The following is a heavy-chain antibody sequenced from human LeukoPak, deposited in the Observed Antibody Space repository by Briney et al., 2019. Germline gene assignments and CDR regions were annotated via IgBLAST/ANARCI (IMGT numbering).Heavy chain of an antibody. Sequence: GASVKVSCKASGGTFSSYAISWVRQAPGQGLEWMGRIIPILGIANYAQKFQGRVTITADKSTSTAYMELSSLRSEDTAVYYCAREHLVVIKYYYCYGMDVWGQGTTVTVSS. D-gene: IGHD3-22*01. J-gene: IGHJ6*02. CDR1: GGTFSSYA. CDR3: AREHLVVIKYYYCYGMDV. V-gene: IGHV1-69*04. CDR2: IIPILGIA.